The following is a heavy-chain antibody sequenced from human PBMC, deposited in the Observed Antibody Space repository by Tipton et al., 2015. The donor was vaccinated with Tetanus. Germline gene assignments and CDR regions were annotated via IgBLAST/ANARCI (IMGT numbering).Heavy chain of an antibody. J-gene: IGHJ4*02. Sequence: TLSLTCAVYGGSFSDYYWSWIRRPPGKGLEWIGEINLSGSTNYHPSLKGRVIISLDTSMSQFFLSLNSVAAADTAVCYCARGKDVDTTMISSLVYWGQGTLVTVSS. CDR1: GGSFSDYY. V-gene: IGHV4-34*01. CDR3: ARGKDVDTTMISSLVY. D-gene: IGHD5-18*01. CDR2: INLSGST.